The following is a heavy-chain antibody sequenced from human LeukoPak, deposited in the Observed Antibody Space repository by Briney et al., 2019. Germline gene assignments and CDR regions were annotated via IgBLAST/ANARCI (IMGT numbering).Heavy chain of an antibody. J-gene: IGHJ2*01. CDR2: IYYSGST. V-gene: IGHV4-59*01. D-gene: IGHD1-26*01. CDR1: GGPISSSF. Sequence: SETLSLTCTVSGGPISSSFWSWIRQPPGKGLEWIGHIYYSGSTNYNPSLKSRVTISVDTSKNQFSLKRSSVTAADTAVYSCARRGANSGSYSHFDLWGRGTLVTVSA. CDR3: ARRGANSGSYSHFDL.